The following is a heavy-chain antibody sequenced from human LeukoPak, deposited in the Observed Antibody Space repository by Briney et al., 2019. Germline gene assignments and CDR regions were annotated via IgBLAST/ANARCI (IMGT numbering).Heavy chain of an antibody. Sequence: GASVTVSCKVSGYTLTELSMHWVRQAPGKGLEWMGGFDPEDGETIYAQKFQGRVTMTEDTSTDTAYMELSSLRSEDTAVYYCATAGPNYYDSSGGFMGDYWGQGTLVTVSS. D-gene: IGHD3-22*01. CDR1: GYTLTELS. J-gene: IGHJ4*02. CDR3: ATAGPNYYDSSGGFMGDY. CDR2: FDPEDGET. V-gene: IGHV1-24*01.